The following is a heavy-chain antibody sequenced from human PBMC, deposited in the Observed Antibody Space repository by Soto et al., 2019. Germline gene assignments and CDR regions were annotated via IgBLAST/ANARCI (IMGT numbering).Heavy chain of an antibody. CDR3: TTDTGYGMDV. Sequence: EVQMVETGGGLIQPGGSLRLSCAVSGFIVSSKYMTWVRQAPGKGLEWVSVIYTGGSTHYAASARGRFTISRDSSKNTLYLPMNSLRAEDAAVYYCTTDTGYGMDVWGQGTTVTVSS. V-gene: IGHV3-53*02. J-gene: IGHJ6*02. CDR1: GFIVSSKY. CDR2: IYTGGST. D-gene: IGHD2-8*02.